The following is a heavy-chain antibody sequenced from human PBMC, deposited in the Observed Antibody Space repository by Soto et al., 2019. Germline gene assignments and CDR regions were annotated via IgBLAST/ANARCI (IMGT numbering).Heavy chain of an antibody. CDR1: GYTFTTYA. D-gene: IGHD6-19*01. V-gene: IGHV1-3*05. J-gene: IGHJ4*02. Sequence: QVQLVQSGAEEKKPGASVKVSCKASGYTFTTYAMHWVRQAPGQRLEWMGWINAGNGNTKYSQKFQGRVTITRDTSASTDYMELSSLRSEDTAVYYCARAVAVPADFDYGGQGTLVTVSS. CDR2: INAGNGNT. CDR3: ARAVAVPADFDY.